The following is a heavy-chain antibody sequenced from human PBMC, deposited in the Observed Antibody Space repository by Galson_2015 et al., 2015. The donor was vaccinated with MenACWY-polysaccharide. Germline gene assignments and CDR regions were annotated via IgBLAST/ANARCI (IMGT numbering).Heavy chain of an antibody. V-gene: IGHV3-30*02. D-gene: IGHD1-26*01. J-gene: IGHJ4*02. Sequence: SLRLSCAASGFTFSSYGMHWVRQAPGKGLEWVAFIRYDGSNKYYADSVKGRFTISRDNSKNTLYLQMNSLRAEDTAVYYCAKDQEWELPSYFDYWGQGTLVTVSS. CDR3: AKDQEWELPSYFDY. CDR1: GFTFSSYG. CDR2: IRYDGSNK.